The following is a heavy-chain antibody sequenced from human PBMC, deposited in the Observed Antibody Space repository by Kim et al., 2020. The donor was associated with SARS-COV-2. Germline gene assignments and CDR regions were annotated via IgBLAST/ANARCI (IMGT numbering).Heavy chain of an antibody. V-gene: IGHV4-39*07. Sequence: SETLSLTCTVSGGSISSSSYYWGWIRQPPGKGLEWIGSIYYSGSTYYNPSLKSRVTISVDTSKNQFSLKLSSVTAADTAVYYCARESRQQWLTTLYYFDYWGQGTLVTVSS. CDR2: IYYSGST. CDR1: GGSISSSSYY. D-gene: IGHD6-19*01. CDR3: ARESRQQWLTTLYYFDY. J-gene: IGHJ4*02.